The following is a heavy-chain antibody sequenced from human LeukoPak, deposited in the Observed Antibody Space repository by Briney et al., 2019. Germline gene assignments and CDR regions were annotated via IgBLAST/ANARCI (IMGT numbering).Heavy chain of an antibody. D-gene: IGHD5-24*01. J-gene: IGHJ4*02. CDR2: IIPIFGTA. CDR1: GGTFSSYA. V-gene: IGHV1-69*13. Sequence: SVKVSCKASGGTFSSYAISWVRQAPGRGLEWMGGIIPIFGTANYAQKFQGRVTITADESTSTAYMELSSLRSEDTAVYYCASNGRWLQFALDSFPPRYYFDYWGQGTLVTVSS. CDR3: ASNGRWLQFALDSFPPRYYFDY.